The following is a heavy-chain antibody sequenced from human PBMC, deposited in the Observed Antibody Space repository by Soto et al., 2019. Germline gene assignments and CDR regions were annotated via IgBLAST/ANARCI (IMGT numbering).Heavy chain of an antibody. CDR1: GGSFSDSY. CDR2: ITSSGTT. CDR3: ARGRPAIATRWFDS. V-gene: IGHV4-34*01. Sequence: SETLSLTCAVFGGSFSDSYWSWIRQSPGKGLEWIGEITSSGTTYYNPSLKSRVTISGDTSKNQFSLEVRSVTTADTAVYYCARGRPAIATRWFDSWGQGTLVTVSS. D-gene: IGHD1-1*01. J-gene: IGHJ5*01.